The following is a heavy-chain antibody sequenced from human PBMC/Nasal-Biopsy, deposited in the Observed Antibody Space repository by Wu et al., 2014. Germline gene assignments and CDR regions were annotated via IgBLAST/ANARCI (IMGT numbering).Heavy chain of an antibody. Sequence: LVKPTQTLTLTCTFSGFSLSTSGMGVAWVRQPQESPWSGLHSFIGDDDKRYSPSLRSRLTITKLTSGNEVVLSMTNMDPVDTATYYCARMWPDGYNRGYAYHFDYWGQGTLVTVSS. V-gene: IGHV2-5*02. CDR3: ARMWPDGYNRGYAYHFDY. D-gene: IGHD5-18*01. CDR1: GFSLSTSGMG. J-gene: IGHJ4*02. CDR2: FIGDDDK.